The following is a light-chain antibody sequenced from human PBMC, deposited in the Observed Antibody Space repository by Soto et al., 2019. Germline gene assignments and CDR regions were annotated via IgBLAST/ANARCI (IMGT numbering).Light chain of an antibody. Sequence: ELTQSRGSLSVSPGQTSTPSWRAIQSLGNNYLAWVQQRPGQVPRLLIYGETHWASGISERFGGSGSGSEFTLTISGLEPEDSAVYYRQSYGDSPTLGKGTKVDIK. CDR3: QSYGDSPT. J-gene: IGKJ1*01. CDR2: GET. CDR1: QSLGNNY. V-gene: IGKV3-20*01.